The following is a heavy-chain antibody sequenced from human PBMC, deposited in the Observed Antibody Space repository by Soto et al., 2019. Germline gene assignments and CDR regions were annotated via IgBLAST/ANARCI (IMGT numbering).Heavy chain of an antibody. V-gene: IGHV3-23*01. CDR1: GFTSTNYV. D-gene: IGHD2-8*01. CDR2: ISGSGTTT. Sequence: GSLRLSCAASGFTSTNYVMNWVRQAPGKGLEWVSSISGSGTTTFYADSVKGRFIISRDNSKNTLYLQMNSLRAEDTALYYCAKXRVGGVPDAFDIWGQGTMVTVSS. J-gene: IGHJ3*02. CDR3: AKXRVGGVPDAFDI.